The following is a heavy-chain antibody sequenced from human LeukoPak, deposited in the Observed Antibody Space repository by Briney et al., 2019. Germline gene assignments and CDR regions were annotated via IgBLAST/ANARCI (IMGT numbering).Heavy chain of an antibody. CDR3: ASGAAYCGGDCPHTPFDP. Sequence: ASVKVSCKASGGTFSSYAISWVRQAPGQGLEWMGRIIPILGIANYAQKFQGRVTITADKSTSTAYMELSSLRSEDTAVYYCASGAAYCGGDCPHTPFDPWGQGTLVTVSS. J-gene: IGHJ5*02. CDR2: IIPILGIA. D-gene: IGHD2-21*02. V-gene: IGHV1-69*04. CDR1: GGTFSSYA.